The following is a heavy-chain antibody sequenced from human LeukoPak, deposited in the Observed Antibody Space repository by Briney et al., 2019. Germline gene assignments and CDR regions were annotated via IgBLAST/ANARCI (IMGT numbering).Heavy chain of an antibody. CDR3: ARDGYGNNYMDV. CDR2: IYSGGTT. J-gene: IGHJ6*03. Sequence: PGGSLRLSCAASGFTVSGNFMSWVRQAPGKGLEWVSVIYSGGTTYYADSVRGRFTISRDNSKNTLYLQMNSLRAEDTAVHYCARDGYGNNYMDVWGKGTTVTVSS. V-gene: IGHV3-53*01. CDR1: GFTVSGNF. D-gene: IGHD5-18*01.